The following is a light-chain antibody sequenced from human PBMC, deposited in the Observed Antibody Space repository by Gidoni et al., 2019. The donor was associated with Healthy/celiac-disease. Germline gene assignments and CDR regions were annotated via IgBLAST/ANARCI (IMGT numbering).Light chain of an antibody. V-gene: IGLV3-19*01. CDR3: NSRDSSGNHLGV. Sequence: LGQTVRITCQGDSLRSYYASWYQQKPGQAPVLVIYGKNNRPSGIPDRFSGSSSGNTASLTITGAQAEDEADYYCNSRDSSGNHLGVFGGGTKLTVL. CDR1: SLRSYY. CDR2: GKN. J-gene: IGLJ3*02.